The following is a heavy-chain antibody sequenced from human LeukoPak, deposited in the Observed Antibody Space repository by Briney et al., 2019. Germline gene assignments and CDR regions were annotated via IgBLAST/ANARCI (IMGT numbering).Heavy chain of an antibody. J-gene: IGHJ5*02. Sequence: GESLKISCKTSGYTFTSYWIGWVRQTPEKGMEWMGIIYPDDSDSRYGPSATRYSPSFEGQVTISADKSISTAYLQWSSLKASDTAMYYCARQEAAAGTVGNWFDPWGQGTLVTVSS. CDR1: GYTFTSYW. D-gene: IGHD6-13*01. V-gene: IGHV5-51*01. CDR2: IYPDDSDSRYGPSAT. CDR3: ARQEAAAGTVGNWFDP.